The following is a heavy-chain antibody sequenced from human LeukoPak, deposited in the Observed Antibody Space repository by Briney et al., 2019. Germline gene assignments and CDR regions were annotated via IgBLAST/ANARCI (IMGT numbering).Heavy chain of an antibody. CDR1: GYTFTGYY. CDR3: ARMAPLYYYYGMDV. J-gene: IGHJ6*02. Sequence: ASVKVSCKASGYTFTGYYMHWVRQAPGQGLEWMGWINPSSGGTNYAQKFQGRVTMTRDTSISTAYMELSRLRSDDTAVYYCARMAPLYYYYGMDVWGQGTTVTVSS. V-gene: IGHV1-2*02. CDR2: INPSSGGT. D-gene: IGHD5-24*01.